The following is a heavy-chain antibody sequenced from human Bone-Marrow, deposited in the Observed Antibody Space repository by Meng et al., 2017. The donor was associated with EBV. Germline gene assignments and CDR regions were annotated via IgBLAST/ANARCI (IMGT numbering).Heavy chain of an antibody. D-gene: IGHD5-12*01. CDR2: INPNSGGT. V-gene: IGHV1-2*02. J-gene: IGHJ4*02. CDR3: AMGLATDFDY. CDR1: GYTFTGYY. Sequence: QVPLVHSGAAVKKTGASLKVSCKASGYTFTGYYIHGVRQAPGQGLEWVGWINPNSGGTNYAEKFQGRVTMTRDTSITTAFMELSSLKSDDTAVYYCAMGLATDFDYWGQGTLVTVSS.